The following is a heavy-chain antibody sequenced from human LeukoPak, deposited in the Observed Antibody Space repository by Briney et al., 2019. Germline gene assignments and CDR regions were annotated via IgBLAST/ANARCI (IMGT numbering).Heavy chain of an antibody. CDR2: MNPNSGNT. V-gene: IGHV1-8*01. D-gene: IGHD1-26*01. CDR1: RYTFTSYD. CDR3: ARAPWEVLDNFDY. Sequence: ASVKVSCNASRYTFTSYDINWVRQATGQGLEWMGWMNPNSGNTDYAQKFQGRVTMTRNTSISTAYMELSSLRSEDTAVYYCARAPWEVLDNFDYWGQGTLVTVSS. J-gene: IGHJ4*02.